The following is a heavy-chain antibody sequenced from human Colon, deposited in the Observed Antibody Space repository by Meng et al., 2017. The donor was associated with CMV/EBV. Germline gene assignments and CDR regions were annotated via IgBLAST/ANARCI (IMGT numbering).Heavy chain of an antibody. CDR3: ATDPYDLWSGYPTYYFDY. CDR1: GFTFDDYG. Sequence: GGSLRLSCAASGFTFDDYGMSWVRQAPGKGLVWVSRINTDGSRTNYADSVKGRFTSSRDNAKNTLYLHMSSLRAEDTAVYYCATDPYDLWSGYPTYYFDYWGQGALVTVSS. CDR2: INTDGSRT. V-gene: IGHV3-74*01. J-gene: IGHJ4*02. D-gene: IGHD3-3*01.